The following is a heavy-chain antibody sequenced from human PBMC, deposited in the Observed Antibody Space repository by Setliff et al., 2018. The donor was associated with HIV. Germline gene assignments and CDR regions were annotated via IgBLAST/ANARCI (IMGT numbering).Heavy chain of an antibody. Sequence: SETLSLTCTVSGSSISSKYYWAWLRPAPGKGQEWSGCIDASANTYYIPSLKSRATISIDTSKNQLSPKLRSVTAADTAVYYGAGIGSGWSVGWFDPWGQGTLVTVSS. CDR3: AGIGSGWSVGWFDP. J-gene: IGHJ5*02. V-gene: IGHV4-38-2*02. D-gene: IGHD6-13*01. CDR2: IDASANT. CDR1: GSSISSKYY.